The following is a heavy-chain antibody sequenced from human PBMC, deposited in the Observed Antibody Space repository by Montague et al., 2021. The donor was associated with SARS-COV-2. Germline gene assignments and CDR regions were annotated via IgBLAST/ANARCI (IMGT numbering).Heavy chain of an antibody. CDR3: ARGLPAGPNFGMDV. Sequence: CAISGDSVSSNSGAWNWLRQSPPRGLEGLGRTYYRSKWYYNYGVSVESRITVNADTSKNQVFLQLNSVTPEDTAVYFCARGLPAGPNFGMDVWGQGTTVTVSS. CDR2: TYYRSKWYY. D-gene: IGHD2-2*01. J-gene: IGHJ6*02. CDR1: GDSVSSNSGA. V-gene: IGHV6-1*01.